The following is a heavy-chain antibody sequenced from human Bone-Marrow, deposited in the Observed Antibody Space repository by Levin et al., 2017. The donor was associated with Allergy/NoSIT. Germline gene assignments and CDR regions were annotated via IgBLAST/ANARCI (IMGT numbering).Heavy chain of an antibody. CDR1: GFTFNAYG. CDR3: ARSSGGMQIWMFFDS. V-gene: IGHV3-33*01. Sequence: QAGGSLRLSCAASGFTFNAYGMHWVRQAPGKGLEWVAVIWYDGSNAYYADSVKGRFTMFRDNSKNTLYLQMDSLRVDDTAMYYCARSSGGMQIWMFFDSWGQGTPVSVSS. D-gene: IGHD5-18*01. CDR2: IWYDGSNA. J-gene: IGHJ4*02.